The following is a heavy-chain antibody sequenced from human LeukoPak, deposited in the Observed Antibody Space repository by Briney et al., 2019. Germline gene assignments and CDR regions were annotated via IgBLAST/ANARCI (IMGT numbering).Heavy chain of an antibody. Sequence: SETLSLTCAVSGGSISSGGYSWSWIRQPPGKGLEWIGYIYHSGSTYYNPSLKSRVTISVDTSKNQFSLKLSSVTAADTAVYYCARGYYDILTGSGNWFDPWGQGTLVTVSS. D-gene: IGHD3-9*01. J-gene: IGHJ5*02. CDR1: GGSISSGGYS. CDR3: ARGYYDILTGSGNWFDP. CDR2: IYHSGST. V-gene: IGHV4-30-2*05.